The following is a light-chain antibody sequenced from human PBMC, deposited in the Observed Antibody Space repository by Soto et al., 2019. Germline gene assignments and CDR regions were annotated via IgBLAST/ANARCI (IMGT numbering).Light chain of an antibody. Sequence: DIQMTQSPSSLSASVGDRVSITCRAGRNINNFLNWYQQKPGKAPTLLIYTTSNLNSGVPSRFSGSRSGTDFTLTISSLQREDIATYYCQQSFGVEVNFGPGTKLDL. J-gene: IGKJ3*01. CDR3: QQSFGVEVN. CDR1: RNINNF. V-gene: IGKV1-39*01. CDR2: TTS.